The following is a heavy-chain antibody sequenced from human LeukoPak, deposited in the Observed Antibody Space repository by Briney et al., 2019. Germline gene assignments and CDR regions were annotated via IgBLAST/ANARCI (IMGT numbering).Heavy chain of an antibody. CDR1: GYTFTSYY. J-gene: IGHJ5*02. V-gene: IGHV1-46*01. D-gene: IGHD5-24*01. Sequence: ASVKVSCKASGYTFTSYYMHWVRQAPGQGLEWMGIINPSGGSTSYAQKFQGRVTMTRDMSTSTVYMELSSLRSEDTAVYYCARDPRAPKRWLQSGGWFDPWGQGTLVTVSS. CDR2: INPSGGST. CDR3: ARDPRAPKRWLQSGGWFDP.